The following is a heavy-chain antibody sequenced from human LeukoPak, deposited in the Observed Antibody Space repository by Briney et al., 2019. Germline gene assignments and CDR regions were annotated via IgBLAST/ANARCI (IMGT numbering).Heavy chain of an antibody. CDR3: AKGGTAMVKNWFDP. V-gene: IGHV3-30*02. Sequence: GGSLRLSCAASGFTFSSYGMHWVRQAPGKGLEWVAFIRDDGSNKYYADSVKGRFTISRDNSKNTLYLQMNSLRAEDTAVYYCAKGGTAMVKNWFDPWGQGTLVTVSS. CDR1: GFTFSSYG. D-gene: IGHD5-18*01. J-gene: IGHJ5*02. CDR2: IRDDGSNK.